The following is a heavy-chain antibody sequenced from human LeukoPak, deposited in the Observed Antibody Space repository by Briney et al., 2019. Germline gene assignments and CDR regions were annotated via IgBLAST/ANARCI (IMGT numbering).Heavy chain of an antibody. CDR1: GYTFTSYG. J-gene: IGHJ4*02. CDR2: ISAYNGNT. Sequence: ASVKVSCKASGYTFTSYGISWVRQAPGQGLEWMGWISAYNGNTNYAQKLQGRVTMTTDTSTSTAYMELSSLRSEDTAVYYCARDKEGGSYGTHYYFDYWGQGTLVTVSS. V-gene: IGHV1-18*01. CDR3: ARDKEGGSYGTHYYFDY. D-gene: IGHD5-18*01.